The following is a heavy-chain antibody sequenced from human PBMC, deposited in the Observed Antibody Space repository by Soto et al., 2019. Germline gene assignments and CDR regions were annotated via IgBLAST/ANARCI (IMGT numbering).Heavy chain of an antibody. V-gene: IGHV4-4*02. Sequence: PSETLSLTCAVSGGSISSSNWWSWVRQPPGKGLEWIGEIYHSGSTNYNPSLKSRVTISVDKSKNQFSLKLSSVTAADTAVYYCASRYSSSSLVSHYWGQGTLVTVSS. CDR2: IYHSGST. CDR1: GGSISSSNW. J-gene: IGHJ4*02. D-gene: IGHD6-6*01. CDR3: ASRYSSSSLVSHY.